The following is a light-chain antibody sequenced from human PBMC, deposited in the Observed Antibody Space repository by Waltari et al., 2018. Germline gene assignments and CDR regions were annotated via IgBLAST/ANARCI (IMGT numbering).Light chain of an antibody. V-gene: IGKV3-20*01. Sequence: VLTQSPGTLSLSPGERATLSCRASQSVGRALAWYQQKPGQAPRLLIYDASIRATGVPDRFSGIGSGTDFSLTISRLESGDVAVYYCQHYVRLPVTFGQGTKVE. CDR2: DAS. CDR1: QSVGRA. CDR3: QHYVRLPVT. J-gene: IGKJ1*01.